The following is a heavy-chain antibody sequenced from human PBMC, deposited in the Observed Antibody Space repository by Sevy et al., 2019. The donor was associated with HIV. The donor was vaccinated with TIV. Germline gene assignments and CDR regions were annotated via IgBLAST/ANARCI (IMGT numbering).Heavy chain of an antibody. CDR1: GGSIRTYL. J-gene: IGHJ3*02. V-gene: IGHV4-59*08. CDR2: IFYGGSA. CDR3: ARPYSSGWSGAFDI. Sequence: SETLSLTCTVSGGSIRTYLWTWIRQPPGKGLEYIGNIFYGGSANYNPSLKSRVTISVGTSTNQLSLRLSSVTAADTAVYYCARPYSSGWSGAFDIWGQGTMFTVSS. D-gene: IGHD6-19*01.